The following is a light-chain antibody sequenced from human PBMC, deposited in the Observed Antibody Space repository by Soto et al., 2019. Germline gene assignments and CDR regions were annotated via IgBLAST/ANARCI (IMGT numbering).Light chain of an antibody. CDR3: CSSTV. CDR2: DVS. Sequence: QSALTQPRSVSGSPGQSVTISCTGTSSDVVGYNYVSWYQQHPGKAPKLMIYDVSKRPSGVPDRFSGSKSGNTASLTISGLQAEDEADYYCCSSTVFGTGTKVTVL. J-gene: IGLJ1*01. V-gene: IGLV2-11*01. CDR1: SSDVVGYNY.